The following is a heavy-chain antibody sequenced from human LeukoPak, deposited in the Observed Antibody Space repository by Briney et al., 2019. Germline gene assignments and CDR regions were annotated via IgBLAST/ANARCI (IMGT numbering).Heavy chain of an antibody. J-gene: IGHJ4*02. V-gene: IGHV3-33*01. D-gene: IGHD1-26*01. CDR2: IWYDGSNK. CDR1: GFTFSSYG. CDR3: ARDRRVGAIAYYFDY. Sequence: GGSLRLSCAASGFTFSSYGMHWVRQAPGKGLEWVAVIWYDGSNKYYADSVKGRFTISRDNSKNTLYLQMNSLRAEDTVVYYCARDRRVGAIAYYFDYWGQGTLVTVSS.